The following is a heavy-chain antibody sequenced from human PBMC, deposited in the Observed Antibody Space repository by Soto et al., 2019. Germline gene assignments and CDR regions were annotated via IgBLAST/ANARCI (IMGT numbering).Heavy chain of an antibody. V-gene: IGHV1-8*01. CDR1: GYTFTSYD. Sequence: ASVKVSCKASGYTFTSYDINWVRQATGQGLEWMGWMNPNSGNTGYAQKFQGRVTMTRNTSISTAYMELSSLRSEDTAVYYCARARGETDDFDIWGQGTMVTVSS. J-gene: IGHJ3*02. CDR2: MNPNSGNT. CDR3: ARARGETDDFDI.